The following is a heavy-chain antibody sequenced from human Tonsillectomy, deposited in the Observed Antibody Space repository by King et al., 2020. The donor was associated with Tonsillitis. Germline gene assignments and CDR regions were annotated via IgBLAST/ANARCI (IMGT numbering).Heavy chain of an antibody. D-gene: IGHD1-26*01. CDR2: IYWDDDK. CDR1: GFSLNTSGVG. V-gene: IGHV2-5*02. Sequence: TLKESGPTLVKPTQTLTLTCTFSGFSLNTSGVGVGWIRQPPGKALEWLTLIYWDDDKRYSPSLKSRLTITKDTSKNQVVLTMTNMDPVDTATYYCAHRRVGASFFDYWGQGTLVTVSS. CDR3: AHRRVGASFFDY. J-gene: IGHJ4*02.